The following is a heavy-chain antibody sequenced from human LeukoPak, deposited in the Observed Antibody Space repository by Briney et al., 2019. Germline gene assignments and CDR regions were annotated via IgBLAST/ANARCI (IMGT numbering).Heavy chain of an antibody. J-gene: IGHJ4*02. V-gene: IGHV5-51*01. CDR2: IYPGDSDT. D-gene: IGHD3-3*01. Sequence: PGESLKISCQGSGYIFTSYWIGWVRQLPGKGLEWMGIIYPGDSDTRYSPSFQGQVTISADKSISTAYLQWSSLKASDTAMYYCARNGYYDFWSGDYWGQGTLVTASS. CDR3: ARNGYYDFWSGDY. CDR1: GYIFTSYW.